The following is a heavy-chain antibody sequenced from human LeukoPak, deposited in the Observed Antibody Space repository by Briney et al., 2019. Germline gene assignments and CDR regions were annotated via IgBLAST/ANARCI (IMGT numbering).Heavy chain of an antibody. CDR3: AKITTPHITAAGGWFGP. CDR1: GITFSW. Sequence: PGGSLRLSCAVSGITFSWMHWVRQTPGKGLVWVARIDGDGRRRDYADSVKGRFTISRDNSKNTVFLQMNSLRADDTAVYYCAKITTPHITAAGGWFGPWGQGTLVTVSS. V-gene: IGHV3-74*01. D-gene: IGHD6-6*01. CDR2: IDGDGRRR. J-gene: IGHJ5*02.